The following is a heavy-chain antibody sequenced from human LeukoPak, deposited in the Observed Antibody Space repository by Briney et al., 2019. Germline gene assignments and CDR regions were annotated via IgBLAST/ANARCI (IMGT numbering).Heavy chain of an antibody. V-gene: IGHV4-59*08. D-gene: IGHD1-1*01. CDR3: ARQEGTSLDVDY. J-gene: IGHJ4*02. CDR2: IYYSGST. CDR1: GGSISSYY. Sequence: SETLSLTRTVSGGSISSYYWSWIRQPPGKGLEWIGYIYYSGSTNYNPSLKSRVTISVDTSKNQFSLKLSSVTAADTAVYYCARQEGTSLDVDYWGQGTLVTVSS.